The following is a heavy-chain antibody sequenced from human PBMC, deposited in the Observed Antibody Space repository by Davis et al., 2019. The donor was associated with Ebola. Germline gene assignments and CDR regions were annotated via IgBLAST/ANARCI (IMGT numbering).Heavy chain of an antibody. Sequence: SETLSLTCAVYGGSFSGYYWSWIRQPPGKGLEWIGSIYYSGSTYYNPSLKSRVTISVDTSKNQFSLKLSSVTAADTAVYYCARDLRDYSWKNWFDPWGQGTLVTVSS. V-gene: IGHV4-34*01. CDR3: ARDLRDYSWKNWFDP. CDR2: IYYSGST. D-gene: IGHD2-15*01. CDR1: GGSFSGYY. J-gene: IGHJ5*02.